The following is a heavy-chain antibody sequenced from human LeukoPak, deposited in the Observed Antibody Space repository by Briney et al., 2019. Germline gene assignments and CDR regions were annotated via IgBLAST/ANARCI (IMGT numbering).Heavy chain of an antibody. Sequence: GASVKVSCKASGGTFSSYAISWVRQAPGQGLEWMGGIIPIFGTANYAQKFQGRVTITADTSTSTAYLELTNLRSEDTAVYYCARDIGGWKPRYFDYWGQGTLVTVSS. D-gene: IGHD4-23*01. J-gene: IGHJ4*02. CDR1: GGTFSSYA. CDR2: IIPIFGTA. CDR3: ARDIGGWKPRYFDY. V-gene: IGHV1-69*06.